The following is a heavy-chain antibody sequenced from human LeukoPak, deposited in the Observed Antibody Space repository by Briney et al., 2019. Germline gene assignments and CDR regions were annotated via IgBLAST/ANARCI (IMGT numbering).Heavy chain of an antibody. J-gene: IGHJ3*02. CDR2: IYYSGST. D-gene: IGHD5-18*01. Sequence: SETLSLTCTVSGGSISSSSYYWGWIRQPPGKGLEWIGSIYYSGSTYYNPSLKSRVTISVDTSKNQFSLQLNSVTPEDTAVYYCLRAMVTKDDAFDIWGQGTMVTVSS. CDR3: LRAMVTKDDAFDI. V-gene: IGHV4-39*07. CDR1: GGSISSSSYY.